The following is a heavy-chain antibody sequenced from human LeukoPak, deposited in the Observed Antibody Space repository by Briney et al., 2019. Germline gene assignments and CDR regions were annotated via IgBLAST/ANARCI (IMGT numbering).Heavy chain of an antibody. Sequence: TGGSLRLSCAASGFTFSSYWMSWVRQAPGKGLEWVANIKQDGSEKYYVDSVKGRFTISRDNAKNSLYLQMNSLRAEDTAVYYCAREGTDREAANYYMDVWGKGTTVTISS. J-gene: IGHJ6*03. CDR1: GFTFSSYW. CDR3: AREGTDREAANYYMDV. D-gene: IGHD1-7*01. V-gene: IGHV3-7*01. CDR2: IKQDGSEK.